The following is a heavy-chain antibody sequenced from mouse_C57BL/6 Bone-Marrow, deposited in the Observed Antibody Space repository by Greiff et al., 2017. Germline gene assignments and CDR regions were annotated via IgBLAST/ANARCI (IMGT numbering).Heavy chain of an antibody. Sequence: QVQLQQPGAELVKPGASVKMSCKASGYTFTSYWITWVKPRPGQGLAWIGDIYPGSGSPNYNEKFKSKPTLTVDPSSSTADMQLSSLTAEDSAVYYCAIYGWDFDYGGQGTTLTVSS. V-gene: IGHV1-55*01. J-gene: IGHJ2*01. CDR2: IYPGSGSP. CDR1: GYTFTSYW. D-gene: IGHD1-2*01. CDR3: AIYGWDFDY.